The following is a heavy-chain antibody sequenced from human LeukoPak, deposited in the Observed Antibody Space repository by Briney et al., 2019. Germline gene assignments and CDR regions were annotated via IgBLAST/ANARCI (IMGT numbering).Heavy chain of an antibody. D-gene: IGHD2-8*01. J-gene: IGHJ4*02. CDR2: IIPILGIA. CDR3: ARRSLMVYANYDY. V-gene: IGHV1-69*04. Sequence: SVKVSCEASGGTFSSYAISWVRQAPGQGLEWMGRIIPILGIANYAQKFQGRVTITADKSTSTAYMELSSLRSEDTAVYYCARRSLMVYANYDYWGQGTLVTVSS. CDR1: GGTFSSYA.